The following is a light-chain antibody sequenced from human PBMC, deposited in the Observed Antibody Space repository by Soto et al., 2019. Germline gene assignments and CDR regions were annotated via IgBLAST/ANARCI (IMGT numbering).Light chain of an antibody. Sequence: QSALTQPASVSGSPGQSITISCTGTSSDVGGYNYVSWYRQHPVKAPKLMIYDVTNRPSGVSDRFSGSKSGNTASLTISGLQAEDEADYYCSSYTSSSTPYVFGTGTKVTVL. V-gene: IGLV2-14*01. CDR3: SSYTSSSTPYV. CDR1: SSDVGGYNY. CDR2: DVT. J-gene: IGLJ1*01.